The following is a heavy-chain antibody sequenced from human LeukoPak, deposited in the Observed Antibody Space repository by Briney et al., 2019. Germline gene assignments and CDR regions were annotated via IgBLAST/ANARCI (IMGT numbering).Heavy chain of an antibody. CDR2: VNPNSGGT. CDR3: ARVDLLWFGELQFDY. V-gene: IGHV1-2*02. J-gene: IGHJ4*02. Sequence: ASVKVSSKASGYTFTGYYMHWVRQAPGQGLGWMGWVNPNSGGTNYAQKFQGRVTMTRDTSISTAYMELSRLRSDDTAVYYCARVDLLWFGELQFDYWGQGTLATVSS. CDR1: GYTFTGYY. D-gene: IGHD3-10*01.